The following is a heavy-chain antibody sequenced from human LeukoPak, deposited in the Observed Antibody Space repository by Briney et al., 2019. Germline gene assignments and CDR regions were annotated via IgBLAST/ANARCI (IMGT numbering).Heavy chain of an antibody. J-gene: IGHJ6*02. CDR3: ARASGMDV. CDR1: GFTFSSYS. CDR2: ISSSSTI. V-gene: IGHV3-48*02. Sequence: GGSLRLSCTASGFTFSSYSMNWVRQAPGKGLEWVSYISSSSTIYYADSVKGRFTISRDNAKNSLYLQMSSLRDEDTAVYYCARASGMDVWGQGTTVTVSS.